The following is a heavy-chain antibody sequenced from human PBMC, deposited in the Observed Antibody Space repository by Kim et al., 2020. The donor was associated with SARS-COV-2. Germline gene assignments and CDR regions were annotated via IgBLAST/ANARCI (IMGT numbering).Heavy chain of an antibody. J-gene: IGHJ4*02. Sequence: ADGVKGRFTVSGNNSKNTVYLQMNSMRAEDTAVYYCAKDPQGVSGSLFDYWGQGTLITVSS. D-gene: IGHD3-10*01. V-gene: IGHV3-23*01. CDR3: AKDPQGVSGSLFDY.